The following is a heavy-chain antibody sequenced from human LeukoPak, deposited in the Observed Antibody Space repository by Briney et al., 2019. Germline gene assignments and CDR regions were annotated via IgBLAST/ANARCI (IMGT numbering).Heavy chain of an antibody. D-gene: IGHD6-13*01. CDR3: VRYGIAAGKSWLDY. CDR1: GFTFNTYS. Sequence: PGGSLRLSCAASGFTFNTYSMNWVRQAPGKGLEWVSSISTTSTYIYYADSVKGRFTISRDNAKYSLFLQMNSLRAEDTAVYYCVRYGIAAGKSWLDYWGQGTLVTVSS. V-gene: IGHV3-21*01. CDR2: ISTTSTYI. J-gene: IGHJ4*02.